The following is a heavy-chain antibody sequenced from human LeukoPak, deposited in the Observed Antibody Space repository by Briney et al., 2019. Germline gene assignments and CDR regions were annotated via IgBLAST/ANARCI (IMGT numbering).Heavy chain of an antibody. CDR2: ISWNSGSI. CDR1: GFTFDDYA. V-gene: IGHV3-9*03. J-gene: IGHJ2*01. D-gene: IGHD4-17*01. Sequence: PGGSLRLSCAASGFTFDDYAMHWVRQAPGKGLEWVSGISWNSGSISYADSVKGRFTISRDNAKNSLYLQMNSLRAEDMALYYCAKDGSYGDLDWYFDLWGRGTLVTVSS. CDR3: AKDGSYGDLDWYFDL.